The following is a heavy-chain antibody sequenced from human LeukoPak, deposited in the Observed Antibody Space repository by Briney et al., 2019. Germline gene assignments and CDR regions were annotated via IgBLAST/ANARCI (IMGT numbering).Heavy chain of an antibody. D-gene: IGHD6-19*01. Sequence: PGGSLRPSCAASGFTFSSYAMSWVRQAPGKGPEWVTGISSGGDYTYYGDSVKGRFTISRDNSKNTLYLQMNSLGVEDTAVYYCANARYYNSDWYGLDYWGQGTQVTVSS. V-gene: IGHV3-23*01. CDR1: GFTFSSYA. CDR2: ISSGGDYT. CDR3: ANARYYNSDWYGLDY. J-gene: IGHJ4*02.